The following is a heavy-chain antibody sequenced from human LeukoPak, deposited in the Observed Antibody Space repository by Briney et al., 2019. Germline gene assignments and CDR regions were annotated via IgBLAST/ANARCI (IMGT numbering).Heavy chain of an antibody. V-gene: IGHV3-23*01. D-gene: IGHD3-9*01. CDR2: ISGSGGST. J-gene: IGHJ4*02. Sequence: GGSLRLSCAASGFTFSSYAMSCVRQAPGKGLEWVSAISGSGGSTYYADSVKGRFTIYRDNSKTTLYLQMNSLRAEDTAVYYCAKVVLRYFDWLFPYLDYWGQGTLVTVSS. CDR1: GFTFSSYA. CDR3: AKVVLRYFDWLFPYLDY.